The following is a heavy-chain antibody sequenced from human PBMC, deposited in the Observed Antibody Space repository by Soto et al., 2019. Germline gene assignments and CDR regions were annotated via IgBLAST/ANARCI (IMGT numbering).Heavy chain of an antibody. CDR1: GFTFSNTW. CDR3: TSLTPYFDF. V-gene: IGHV3-15*01. CDR2: VKSKTDGGTT. Sequence: GGSLRLSCAASGFTFSNTWMSWVRQAPGKGLEWVGRVKSKTDGGTTDYAAPVKGRFTISRDDSKNTLYLEMNSLKTEDTAFYYCTSLTPYFDFWGQGTLVTVSS. J-gene: IGHJ4*02.